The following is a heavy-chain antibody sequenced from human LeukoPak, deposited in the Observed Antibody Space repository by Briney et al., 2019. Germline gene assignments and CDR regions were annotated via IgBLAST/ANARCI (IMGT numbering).Heavy chain of an antibody. V-gene: IGHV3-23*01. Sequence: PGGSLRLSCAASGFTFSSYAMSWVRQAPGKGLEWVSAISGSGGSIYYADSVKGRFTISRDNAKNSLYLQMNSLRAEDTAVYYCARSPYLNDYWGQGTLVTVSS. CDR2: ISGSGGSI. CDR1: GFTFSSYA. J-gene: IGHJ4*02. D-gene: IGHD2-2*01. CDR3: ARSPYLNDY.